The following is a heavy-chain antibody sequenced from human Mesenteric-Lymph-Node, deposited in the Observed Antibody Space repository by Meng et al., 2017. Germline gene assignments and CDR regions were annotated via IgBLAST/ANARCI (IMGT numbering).Heavy chain of an antibody. CDR3: TNQLLDY. CDR1: GFTFSNAW. Sequence: EAQLVESGGGAEKLGGSRRRPCAASGFTFSNAWMNWVRQAPGEGLEWVGRIKSKSDGGTADYAAPVKGRFTISRDDSKNTLYLQMNSPKTEDTAVYYCTNQLLDYWGQGTLVTVSS. J-gene: IGHJ4*02. CDR2: IKSKSDGGTA. D-gene: IGHD1-26*01. V-gene: IGHV3-15*01.